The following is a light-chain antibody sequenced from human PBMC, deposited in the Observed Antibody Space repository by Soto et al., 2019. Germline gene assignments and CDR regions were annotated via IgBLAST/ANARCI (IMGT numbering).Light chain of an antibody. V-gene: IGKV1-39*01. Sequence: DIQMTQSPSSLSASVGDRVTITCRASQSLSRYLNWYQQKPGKAPELLINAASSLQSGVPSRFSGSGSGTHFTLTISSLQPEDFATYYCQQSYSLWTFGQGTKVDIK. CDR3: QQSYSLWT. CDR2: AAS. CDR1: QSLSRY. J-gene: IGKJ1*01.